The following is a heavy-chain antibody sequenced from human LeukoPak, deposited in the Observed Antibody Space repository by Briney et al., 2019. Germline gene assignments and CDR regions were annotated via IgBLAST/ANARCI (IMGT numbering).Heavy chain of an antibody. CDR1: GYTFIGYY. CDR3: ARGQPYGDYNYFDP. Sequence: GASVKVSCKASGYTFIGYYMHWVRQAPGQGLEWMGRINPSTGGTNSAQKFQGRVTMTRDTSISTAYMELSRLTSDDTAIYYCARGQPYGDYNYFDPWGQGTLATVSS. J-gene: IGHJ5*02. CDR2: INPSTGGT. D-gene: IGHD4-17*01. V-gene: IGHV1-2*06.